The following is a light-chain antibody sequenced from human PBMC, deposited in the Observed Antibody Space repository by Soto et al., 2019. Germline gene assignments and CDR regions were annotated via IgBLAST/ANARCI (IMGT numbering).Light chain of an antibody. CDR3: QPYNTFPLT. V-gene: IGKV1-5*01. CDR2: EAS. J-gene: IGKJ1*01. CDR1: QSISTW. Sequence: DIQMTKSTSNQSPSVADRVSSSSLASQSISTWLAWYQQKPGKAPRLLIYEASSLESGVPSRFSGSGSGTEFTLTISSLQPDDFATYYCQPYNTFPLTFGQGTKVDIK.